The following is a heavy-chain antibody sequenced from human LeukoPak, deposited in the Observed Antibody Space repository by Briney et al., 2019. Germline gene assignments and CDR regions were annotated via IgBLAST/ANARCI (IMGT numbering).Heavy chain of an antibody. CDR3: ARERGDLILDY. D-gene: IGHD2-8*01. CDR2: ISDDGGKK. Sequence: GRSLRLSCAASGFTFSNYDMHWVRQAPGKGLEWVAVISDDGGKKYYADSVKGRFTISRDSSKKTLDLQMNSLRAEDTAVYYCARERGDLILDYSGQGTLVTVSS. V-gene: IGHV3-30*03. CDR1: GFTFSNYD. J-gene: IGHJ4*02.